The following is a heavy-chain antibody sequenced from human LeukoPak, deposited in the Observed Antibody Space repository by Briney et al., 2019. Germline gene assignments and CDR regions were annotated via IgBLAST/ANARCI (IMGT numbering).Heavy chain of an antibody. D-gene: IGHD6-19*01. CDR3: ARGHIAVAGNFDY. V-gene: IGHV1-46*01. CDR2: IDPSGGRT. J-gene: IGHJ4*02. CDR1: GYTFTSYY. Sequence: ASVKVSCKASGYTFTSYYMHWVRQAPGQGLEWMGIIDPSGGRTSYAQKFQGRGTMTRDTSTSTVYMELNSLRSEDTAVYYCARGHIAVAGNFDYWGQGTLVTVSS.